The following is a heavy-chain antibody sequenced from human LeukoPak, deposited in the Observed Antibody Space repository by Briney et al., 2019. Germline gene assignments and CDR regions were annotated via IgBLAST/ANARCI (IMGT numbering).Heavy chain of an antibody. Sequence: SETLSLTCAVYGGSFSGYYWSWIRQPPGKGLEWIGEINHSGSTNYNPSLKSRVTISVDTSKNQFSLKLSSVTAADTAVYYCARDRVVGGYYFDYWGQGTLVTVSS. V-gene: IGHV4-34*01. CDR1: GGSFSGYY. CDR3: ARDRVVGGYYFDY. J-gene: IGHJ4*02. CDR2: INHSGST. D-gene: IGHD3-22*01.